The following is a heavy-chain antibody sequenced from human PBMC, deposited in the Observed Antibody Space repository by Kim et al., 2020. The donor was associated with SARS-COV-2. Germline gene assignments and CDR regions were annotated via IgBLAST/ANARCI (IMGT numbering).Heavy chain of an antibody. CDR2: IYPGDSDT. V-gene: IGHV5-51*01. J-gene: IGHJ4*02. Sequence: KVSRKGSGTSFTSYWIAWVRQMPGKGLEWMGIIYPGDSDTRYSPSFQGQVTISADRSISTAYLQWNSLKASDTATYYCARISAGVFDYWGQGTLVTVSS. D-gene: IGHD6-13*01. CDR3: ARISAGVFDY. CDR1: GTSFTSYW.